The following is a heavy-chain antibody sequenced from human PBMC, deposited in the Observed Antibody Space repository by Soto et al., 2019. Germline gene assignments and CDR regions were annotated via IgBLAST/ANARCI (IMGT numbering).Heavy chain of an antibody. Sequence: EVQLVESGGGLVQPGGSLRLSCAASGFTFSSYWMSWVRQAPEKGLEWVANIKQDGSEKYYVDSVKGRFTISRDNAKNSLYLQMNSLRAEDTAVYYCARDLYRTTVTTAPYYYYYGMDVWGQGTTVTVSS. CDR2: IKQDGSEK. J-gene: IGHJ6*02. D-gene: IGHD4-17*01. V-gene: IGHV3-7*03. CDR1: GFTFSSYW. CDR3: ARDLYRTTVTTAPYYYYYGMDV.